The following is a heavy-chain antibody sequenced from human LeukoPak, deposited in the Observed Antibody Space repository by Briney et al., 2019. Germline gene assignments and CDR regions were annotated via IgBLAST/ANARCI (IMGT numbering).Heavy chain of an antibody. CDR2: ISGSGGST. D-gene: IGHD3-10*01. J-gene: IGHJ6*02. CDR1: GFTFSSYV. Sequence: GGSLRLSCVASGFTFSSYVMSWVRQAPGKGLEWVSAISGSGGSTYYADSVKGRFTISRDNSKNTLYLQMNSLRAEDTAVYYCAKDIPMGYYGMDVWGQGTTVTVSS. V-gene: IGHV3-23*01. CDR3: AKDIPMGYYGMDV.